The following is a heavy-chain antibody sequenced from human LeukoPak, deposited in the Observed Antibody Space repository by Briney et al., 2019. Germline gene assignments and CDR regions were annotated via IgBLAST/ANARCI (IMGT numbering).Heavy chain of an antibody. D-gene: IGHD2-21*02. CDR2: INYSGNT. CDR3: AGPSDWFDY. J-gene: IGHJ4*02. CDR1: GDSVSTRSNS. V-gene: IGHV4-39*01. Sequence: SETLSLTCTVSGDSVSTRSNSWGWIRQPPGKGLEWLGTINYSGNTYSNPSLRSRVTIFLDTSKNQFSLNLSSVTAADTAVYYCAGPSDWFDYWGQGSLVTVSS.